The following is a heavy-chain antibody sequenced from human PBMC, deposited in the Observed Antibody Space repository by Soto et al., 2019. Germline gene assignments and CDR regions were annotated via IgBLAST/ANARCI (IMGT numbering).Heavy chain of an antibody. J-gene: IGHJ6*02. D-gene: IGHD2-2*01. V-gene: IGHV1-69*01. CDR2: IIPIFGTA. Sequence: QVQLVQSGAEVKKPGSSVKVSCKASGGTFSSYAISWVRQAPGQGLEWMGGIIPIFGTANYAQKFQGRVTITADESTSTAYMELSSLRSEDTAVYYCARACSSTSCLNYYYYYGMDVRGQGTTVTVSS. CDR3: ARACSSTSCLNYYYYYGMDV. CDR1: GGTFSSYA.